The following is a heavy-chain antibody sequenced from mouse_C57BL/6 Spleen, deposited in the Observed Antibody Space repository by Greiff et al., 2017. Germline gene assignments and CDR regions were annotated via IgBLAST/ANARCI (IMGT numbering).Heavy chain of an antibody. D-gene: IGHD2-4*01. CDR3: ARFRDHDHWYFDV. Sequence: QVQLQQPGAELVRPGSSVKLSCKASGYTFTSYWMHWVKQRPIQGLEWIGNIDPSDSETHYNQKFKDKATLTVDKSSSTAYMQLSSLTSEDSAVYYCARFRDHDHWYFDVWGTGTTVTVSS. J-gene: IGHJ1*03. CDR2: IDPSDSET. CDR1: GYTFTSYW. V-gene: IGHV1-52*01.